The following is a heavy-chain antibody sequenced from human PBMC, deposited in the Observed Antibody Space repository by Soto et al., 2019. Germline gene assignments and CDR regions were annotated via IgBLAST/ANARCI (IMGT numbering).Heavy chain of an antibody. J-gene: IGHJ6*02. V-gene: IGHV1-46*01. Sequence: ASLKVSCKASGYTFTSYYMHWVRQAPGQGLEWMGIINPSGGSTSYAQKFQGRVTMTRDTSTSTVYMELSSLRSEDTAVYYCARSAVNYDSSGYFLGYYYYYGMDVWGQGTTVTVSS. CDR1: GYTFTSYY. CDR3: ARSAVNYDSSGYFLGYYYYYGMDV. CDR2: INPSGGST. D-gene: IGHD3-22*01.